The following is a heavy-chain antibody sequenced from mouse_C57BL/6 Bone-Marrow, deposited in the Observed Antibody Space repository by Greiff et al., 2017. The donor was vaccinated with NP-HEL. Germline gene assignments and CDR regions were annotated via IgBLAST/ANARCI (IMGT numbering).Heavy chain of an antibody. V-gene: IGHV1-63*01. CDR1: GYTFTNYW. Sequence: QVQLQQPGTELVKPGASVKMSCKASGYTFTNYWIGWAKQRPGHGLEWIGDIYPGGGYTNYNEKFKGKATLTADKSSSTAYMQFSSLTSEDSAIYYCARYTTALAGRYFDVWGTGTTVTVSS. CDR2: IYPGGGYT. D-gene: IGHD1-2*01. CDR3: ARYTTALAGRYFDV. J-gene: IGHJ1*03.